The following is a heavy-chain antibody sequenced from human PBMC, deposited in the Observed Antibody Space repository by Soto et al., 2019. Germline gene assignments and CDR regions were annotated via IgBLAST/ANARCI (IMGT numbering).Heavy chain of an antibody. CDR2: IGFSSGNI. J-gene: IGHJ4*02. Sequence: EVQLVESGGGLVKPGGSLRLSCAASGFTFSTYSMNWVRQAPGKGLEWVSSIGFSSGNIYYADSVKGRFTISRDNAKNSLFLQMNSLKAEDTAVYYCARWGTSCYDYWGQGTLVTVSS. D-gene: IGHD2-2*01. V-gene: IGHV3-21*01. CDR1: GFTFSTYS. CDR3: ARWGTSCYDY.